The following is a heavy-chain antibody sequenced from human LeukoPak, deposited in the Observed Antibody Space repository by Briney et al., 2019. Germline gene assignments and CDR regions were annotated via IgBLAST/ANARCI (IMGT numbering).Heavy chain of an antibody. J-gene: IGHJ6*02. CDR1: GGSISSAGYY. Sequence: SETLSLTCTVSGGSISSAGYYRSWIRQHPGKGLEWIGYIYYSGSTYYNPSLKSRVTISVDTSKNQFSLKLSSVTAADTAVYYCARDAEYYYGSGSYSSGIDVWGQGTTVTVSS. CDR2: IYYSGST. CDR3: ARDAEYYYGSGSYSSGIDV. V-gene: IGHV4-31*03. D-gene: IGHD3-10*01.